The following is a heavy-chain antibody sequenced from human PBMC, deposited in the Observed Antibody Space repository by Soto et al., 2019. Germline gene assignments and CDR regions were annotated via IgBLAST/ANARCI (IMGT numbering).Heavy chain of an antibody. J-gene: IGHJ4*02. Sequence: XSGQVSCQASGYTFPSYYMHWVRQAPGQGLEWMGIINPSGGSTSYAQKFQGRVTMTRDTSTSTVYMELSSLRSEDTAVYYCARAGYYYDSSGYYYFDYWGQGTLVTVSS. V-gene: IGHV1-46*01. CDR2: INPSGGST. D-gene: IGHD3-22*01. CDR3: ARAGYYYDSSGYYYFDY. CDR1: GYTFPSYY.